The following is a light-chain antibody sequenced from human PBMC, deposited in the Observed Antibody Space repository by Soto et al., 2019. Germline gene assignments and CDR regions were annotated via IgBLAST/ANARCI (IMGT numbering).Light chain of an antibody. CDR1: QSVSSSY. V-gene: IGKV3-20*01. J-gene: IGKJ1*01. Sequence: EIVLKQSQGTLSLSPCERATLSFRAGQSVSSSYLAWYQQKPGQAPRLLIYGASSRATGIPDRFSGSGSGTDFTLTISRLEPEDFAVYYCQQYGSSPWTFGQGTKVHIK. CDR3: QQYGSSPWT. CDR2: GAS.